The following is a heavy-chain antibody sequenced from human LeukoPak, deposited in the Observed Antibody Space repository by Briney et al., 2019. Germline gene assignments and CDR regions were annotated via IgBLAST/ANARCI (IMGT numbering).Heavy chain of an antibody. CDR3: ATGKGCSSTSCYMNNWFDP. D-gene: IGHD2-2*02. CDR2: ISAYNGNT. V-gene: IGHV1-18*01. J-gene: IGHJ5*02. CDR1: GYTFTSYG. Sequence: ASVKVSCKASGYTFTSYGISWVRQAPGQGLEWMGWISAYNGNTKYSQKFQGRVTITRDTSASTAYMELSSLRSEDTAVYYCATGKGCSSTSCYMNNWFDPWGQGTLVTVSS.